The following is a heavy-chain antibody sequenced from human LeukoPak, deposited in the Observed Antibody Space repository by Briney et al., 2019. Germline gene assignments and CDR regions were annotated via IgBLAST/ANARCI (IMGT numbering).Heavy chain of an antibody. CDR2: IIPILGIA. CDR1: GGTFSSYA. Sequence: SVKVSCKASGGTFSSYAISWVRQAPGRGLEWMGRIIPILGIANYAQKFQGRVTITADKSTSTAYMELSSLRSEDTAVYYCARVRGGDYGMDVWGQGTTVTVSS. D-gene: IGHD2-15*01. J-gene: IGHJ6*02. CDR3: ARVRGGDYGMDV. V-gene: IGHV1-69*04.